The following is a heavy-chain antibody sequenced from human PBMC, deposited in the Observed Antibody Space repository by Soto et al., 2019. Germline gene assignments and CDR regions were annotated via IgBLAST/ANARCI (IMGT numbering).Heavy chain of an antibody. J-gene: IGHJ4*02. CDR3: ARHTPAISISDH. D-gene: IGHD2-15*01. CDR2: IYYSGST. V-gene: IGHV4-39*01. Sequence: XXTLSLTCTVSGGSISSSSYDWGFIRQPPGKGLEWIGSIYYSGSTYYNPSLKSRVTISVDTSKNQFSLKLSSVTAADTAVYYCARHTPAISISDHWGQGTLVTVSS. CDR1: GGSISSSSYD.